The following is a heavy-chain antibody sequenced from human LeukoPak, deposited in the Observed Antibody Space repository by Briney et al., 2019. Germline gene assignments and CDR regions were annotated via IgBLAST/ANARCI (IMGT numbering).Heavy chain of an antibody. CDR3: AKHSGEVIVGATVNA. D-gene: IGHD1-26*01. CDR2: IANDGRDK. V-gene: IGHV3-30*18. Sequence: GGSLRLSCAASGFTFSDYGMHWVRQAPGKGLEWVAVIANDGRDKKYADSVRGRFTISRDNSKNTVYLQMNSLRAEDTAVYYCAKHSGEVIVGATVNAWGQGTLVTVSS. J-gene: IGHJ4*02. CDR1: GFTFSDYG.